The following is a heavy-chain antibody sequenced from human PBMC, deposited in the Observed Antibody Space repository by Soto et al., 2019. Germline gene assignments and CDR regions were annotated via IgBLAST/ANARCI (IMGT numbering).Heavy chain of an antibody. CDR3: FILYVAARRGFDF. CDR1: GYTFSKYW. CDR2: IYPGDAGT. V-gene: IGHV5-51*01. D-gene: IGHD3-10*02. Sequence: GESLKISCTGTGYTFSKYWLGWLRQIPGKGLEWVGIIYPGDAGTRYSPSFQGQVTISVDNSRNTAFLHWSSLKAPDTAIYYCFILYVAARRGFDFWGPGTLVTVSS. J-gene: IGHJ4*02.